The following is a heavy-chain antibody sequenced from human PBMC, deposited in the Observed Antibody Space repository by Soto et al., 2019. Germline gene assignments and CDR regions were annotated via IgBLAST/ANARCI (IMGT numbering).Heavy chain of an antibody. CDR2: IYPGDSDT. Sequence: PGESLKISCKGSGYSFTSYWTGWVRQMPGKGLEWMGIIYPGDSDTRYSPSFQGQVTISADKSISTAYLQWSSLKASDTAMYYCARQGGSSSSGGLFDYWGQGTLVTVSS. V-gene: IGHV5-51*01. D-gene: IGHD6-6*01. CDR3: ARQGGSSSSGGLFDY. J-gene: IGHJ4*02. CDR1: GYSFTSYW.